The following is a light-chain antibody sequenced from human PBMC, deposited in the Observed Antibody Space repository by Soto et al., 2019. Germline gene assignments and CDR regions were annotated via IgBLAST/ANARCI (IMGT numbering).Light chain of an antibody. J-gene: IGLJ7*01. Sequence: ALTQPASVSGSPGQSITISCTGTSSDVGSYNLVSWYQQHPGKAPKLMIYEGSKRPSGVSNRFSGSKSGNTASLTISGLQAEDEADYYCCSYAGSSTHAVFGGGTQLTVL. CDR1: SSDVGSYNL. CDR3: CSYAGSSTHAV. V-gene: IGLV2-23*01. CDR2: EGS.